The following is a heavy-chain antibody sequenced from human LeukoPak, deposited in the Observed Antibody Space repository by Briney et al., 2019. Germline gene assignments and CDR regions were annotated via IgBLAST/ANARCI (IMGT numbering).Heavy chain of an antibody. CDR1: GFTFSGYW. CDR2: IKQDGSEK. V-gene: IGHV3-7*04. J-gene: IGHJ5*02. Sequence: GGSLRLSCAASGFTFSGYWMSWVRQAPGKGLEWVANIKQDGSEKYYVDSVKGRFTISRDNAKNSLYLQMNSLRAEDTAVYYCARGIMITFGGVIVSYWFDPWGQGTLVTVSS. CDR3: ARGIMITFGGVIVSYWFDP. D-gene: IGHD3-16*02.